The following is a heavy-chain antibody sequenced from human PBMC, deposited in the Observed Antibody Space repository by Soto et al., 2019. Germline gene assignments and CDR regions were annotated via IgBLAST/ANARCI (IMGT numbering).Heavy chain of an antibody. CDR3: AREDLDDIMSGYFLSYGMDV. Sequence: ASVKVSCKASGGTFNNDSISWVPEAPGQGLEWMGGIIPLFDTANYAQKFQGRVTFTADKSTGTAYMELSSLRSEDTAVYFCAREDLDDIMSGYFLSYGMDVWGQGTTVTVSS. D-gene: IGHD3-9*01. J-gene: IGHJ6*02. V-gene: IGHV1-69*06. CDR1: GGTFNNDS. CDR2: IIPLFDTA.